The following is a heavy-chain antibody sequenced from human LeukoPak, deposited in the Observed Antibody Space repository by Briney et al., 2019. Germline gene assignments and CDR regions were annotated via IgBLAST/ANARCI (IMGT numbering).Heavy chain of an antibody. CDR2: IYNTGTT. J-gene: IGHJ3*02. CDR3: ARDFSAAFDI. V-gene: IGHV4-59*01. Sequence: PSETLSLTCTVSGGSISSYYWSWIRQPPGKGLEWIGYIYNTGTTNYNPSLKGRVTISLDTSKNQFSLKLSSVTAADTAVYYCARDFSAAFDIWGQGTMVTVSS. CDR1: GGSISSYY. D-gene: IGHD2/OR15-2a*01.